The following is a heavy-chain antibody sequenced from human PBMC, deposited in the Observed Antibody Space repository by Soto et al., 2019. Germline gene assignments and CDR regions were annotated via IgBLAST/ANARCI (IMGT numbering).Heavy chain of an antibody. V-gene: IGHV1-69*13. D-gene: IGHD1-7*01. J-gene: IGHJ6*02. CDR1: GGTFSSYA. Sequence: GASVKVSCKASGGTFSSYAISWVRQAPGQGLEWMGGIIPIFGTANYAQKFQGRVTITADESTSTAYMELSSLRSEDTAVYYCARSLREPNWNYEYYYYYGMDVWGQGTTVTVSS. CDR2: IIPIFGTA. CDR3: ARSLREPNWNYEYYYYYGMDV.